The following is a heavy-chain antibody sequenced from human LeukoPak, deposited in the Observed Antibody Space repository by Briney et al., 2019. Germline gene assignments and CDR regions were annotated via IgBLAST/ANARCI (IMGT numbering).Heavy chain of an antibody. CDR1: GFTFSRHW. J-gene: IGHJ4*02. V-gene: IGHV3-7*03. CDR2: IKPDGSEK. Sequence: GGSLRLSCVASGFTFSRHWMTWVRQAPGKGLEWVANIKPDGSEKNYVDSVKGRFTISRDNAKNSLYLQMNSLRAEDTAVYYCARDTYYDLWSGGLDYWGQGTLVTVSS. D-gene: IGHD3-3*01. CDR3: ARDTYYDLWSGGLDY.